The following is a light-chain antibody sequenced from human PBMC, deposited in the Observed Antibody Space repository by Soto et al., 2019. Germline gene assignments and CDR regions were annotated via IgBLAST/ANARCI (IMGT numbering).Light chain of an antibody. CDR1: SCNIGSNT. CDR2: SNN. CDR3: AVWDDRLSGVV. Sequence: QSLLTQPPSASGTPGQRVTISCYGTSCNIGSNTVNWYQQLPGAAPKLLIYSNNQRPSGVPDRLSGSKSGTSASLAISGLQSEDEADYHCAVWDDRLSGVVFGGGTKVTVL. V-gene: IGLV1-44*01. J-gene: IGLJ2*01.